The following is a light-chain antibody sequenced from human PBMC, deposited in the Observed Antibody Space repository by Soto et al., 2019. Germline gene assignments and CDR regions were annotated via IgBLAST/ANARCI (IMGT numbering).Light chain of an antibody. CDR3: QQYNNWRWT. CDR1: QSVSSSY. V-gene: IGKV3-20*01. Sequence: EIVLTQSPGTLSLSPGERATLSCRASQSVSSSYLAWYQQKPGQAPRLLIYGASSRATGIPDRFSGSGSGTDFTLTISRLEPEDFAVYYCQQYNNWRWTFGQGTKVDI. CDR2: GAS. J-gene: IGKJ1*01.